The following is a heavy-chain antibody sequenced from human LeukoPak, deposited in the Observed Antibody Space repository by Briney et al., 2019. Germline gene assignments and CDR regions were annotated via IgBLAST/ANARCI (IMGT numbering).Heavy chain of an antibody. D-gene: IGHD2-2*02. J-gene: IGHJ5*02. CDR1: GYTFTGCY. V-gene: IGHV1-2*02. CDR3: ARDSGYQLLYCWFDP. CDR2: INPNSGGT. Sequence: ASVKVSCKASGYTFTGCYMHWVRQAPGQGLEWMGWINPNSGGTNYAQKFQGRVTMTRDTSISTAYMELSRLRSDDTAVYYCARDSGYQLLYCWFDPWGQGTLVTVSS.